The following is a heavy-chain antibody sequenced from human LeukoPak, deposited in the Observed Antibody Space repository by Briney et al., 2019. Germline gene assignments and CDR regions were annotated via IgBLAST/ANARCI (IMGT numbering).Heavy chain of an antibody. CDR2: INPNSGGI. CDR1: GYTFTSYA. Sequence: ASVKVSCKASGYTFTSYAMHWVRQAPGQRLEWMGWINPNSGGINYAQKFQGWVTMTRDTSISTAYMELSRLRSDDTAVYYCAREGSGSYYYYGMDVWGQGTTVTVSS. V-gene: IGHV1-2*04. J-gene: IGHJ6*02. CDR3: AREGSGSYYYYGMDV. D-gene: IGHD1-26*01.